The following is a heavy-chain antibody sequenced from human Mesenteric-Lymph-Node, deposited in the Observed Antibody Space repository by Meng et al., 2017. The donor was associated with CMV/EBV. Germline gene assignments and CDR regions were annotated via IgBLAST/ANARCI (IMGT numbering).Heavy chain of an antibody. CDR2: ISAGGGST. CDR1: GFTFSSYA. Sequence: GESLKISCGASGFTFSSYAMSWVRQAPGKGLEWVSAISAGGGSTHYADSVKGRFTISRDNSKNTLYLQMMSLRAEDTAVYYCANQEHGSGWYRGAFDMWGQGTMVTVSS. V-gene: IGHV3-23*01. D-gene: IGHD6-19*01. J-gene: IGHJ3*02. CDR3: ANQEHGSGWYRGAFDM.